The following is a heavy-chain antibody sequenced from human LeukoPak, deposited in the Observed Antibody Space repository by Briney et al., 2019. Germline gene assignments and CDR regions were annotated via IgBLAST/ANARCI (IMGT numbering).Heavy chain of an antibody. CDR3: AKTQVVYYFDY. CDR2: ISAAGGNS. V-gene: IGHV3-23*01. CDR1: GFSFSSYA. J-gene: IGHJ4*02. D-gene: IGHD2-8*02. Sequence: GGSLRLSCVTSGFSFSSYAMSWVRQAPGKGLEWVSGISAAGGNSFYADSVKDRFTISRDNSNNTLHLQMNNMRVEDTAVYYCAKTQVVYYFDYWGQGNLVTVSS.